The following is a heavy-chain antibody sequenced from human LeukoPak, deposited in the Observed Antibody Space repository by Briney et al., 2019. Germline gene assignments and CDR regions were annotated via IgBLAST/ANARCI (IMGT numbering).Heavy chain of an antibody. CDR3: ARDFSYDVGKRSYYYYYMDV. V-gene: IGHV1-2*02. CDR2: INPNNGGT. D-gene: IGHD3-16*01. CDR1: GYTFTSYY. Sequence: GASVKVSCKASGYTFTSYYMHWVRQAPGQGLEWMGWINPNNGGTNYAQKFRGRVTMTRDTSISTAYMELSRLRSDDTAVYYCARDFSYDVGKRSYYYYYMDVWGKGTTVTISS. J-gene: IGHJ6*03.